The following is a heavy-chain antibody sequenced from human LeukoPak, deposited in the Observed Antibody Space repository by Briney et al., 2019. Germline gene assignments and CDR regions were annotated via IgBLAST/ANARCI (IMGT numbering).Heavy chain of an antibody. CDR1: RGSFSGYF. D-gene: IGHD1-14*01. J-gene: IGHJ4*02. V-gene: IGHV4-34*01. CDR2: INHSGST. Sequence: PSETLSLTCAVYRGSFSGYFWSWIRQPPGKGLEWIGEINHSGSTNYNPSLKSRVTISADTSTNHFSLTLSSVTAADTAVYYCAGVGSGSASHTFDHWGQGTLVTVSS. CDR3: AGVGSGSASHTFDH.